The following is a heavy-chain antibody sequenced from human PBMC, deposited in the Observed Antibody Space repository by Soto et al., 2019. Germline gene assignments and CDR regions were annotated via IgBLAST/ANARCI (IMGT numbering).Heavy chain of an antibody. J-gene: IGHJ3*02. CDR1: GFTFSDYY. Sequence: PGGSLRLSCAASGFTFSDYYMSWIRQAPGKGLEWVSYISSSGGSTYYADSVKGRFTISRDNSKNTLYLQMNSLRAEDTAVYYCAKDGCSSTSCPKNAFDIWGQGTMVTVSS. D-gene: IGHD2-2*01. CDR2: ISSSGGST. CDR3: AKDGCSSTSCPKNAFDI. V-gene: IGHV3-11*01.